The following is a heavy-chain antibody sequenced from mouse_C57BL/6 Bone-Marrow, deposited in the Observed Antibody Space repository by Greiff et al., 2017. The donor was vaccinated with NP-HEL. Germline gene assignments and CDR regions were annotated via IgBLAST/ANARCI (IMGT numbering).Heavy chain of an antibody. V-gene: IGHV5-6*02. CDR1: GFSFSSYG. Sequence: DVMLVDSGGDLVKSGWSLKLSCAASGFSFSSYGISWVRQTPDKWLEWVATISSGGRYTYDPDRVKGRFTISRDNAKNTLSLQMSSLKSEDTAMYYCASRLGQDYWGKGTTLTVSS. D-gene: IGHD3-3*01. J-gene: IGHJ2*01. CDR2: ISSGGRYT. CDR3: ASRLGQDY.